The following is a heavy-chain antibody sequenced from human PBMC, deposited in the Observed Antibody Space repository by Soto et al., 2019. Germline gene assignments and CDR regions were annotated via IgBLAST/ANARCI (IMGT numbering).Heavy chain of an antibody. CDR1: GFTFSSYA. D-gene: IGHD2-21*02. Sequence: EVQLLESGGGLVQPGGSLRLSCAASGFTFSSYAMSWVRQAPGKGLEWVSAISGSGGSTYYADSVKGRFTISRDNSKNTLYLQMNSLRAEDTAVYYCAKVGIYCGGDCYSIPFDYRGQGTLVTVSS. J-gene: IGHJ4*02. V-gene: IGHV3-23*01. CDR2: ISGSGGST. CDR3: AKVGIYCGGDCYSIPFDY.